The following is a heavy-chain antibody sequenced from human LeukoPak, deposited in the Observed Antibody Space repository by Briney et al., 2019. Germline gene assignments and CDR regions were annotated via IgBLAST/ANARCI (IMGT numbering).Heavy chain of an antibody. Sequence: GGSLRLSCAASGFTFSGYEMNWVRQAPGKGLEWVSYSSSSGSTTYYADSVKGRFSISRDNAKNSLYLQMNRLRAEDTAVYYCARGPYDSYFDYWGQGTLVTVSS. D-gene: IGHD5-12*01. CDR1: GFTFSGYE. CDR3: ARGPYDSYFDY. J-gene: IGHJ4*02. V-gene: IGHV3-48*03. CDR2: SSSSGSTT.